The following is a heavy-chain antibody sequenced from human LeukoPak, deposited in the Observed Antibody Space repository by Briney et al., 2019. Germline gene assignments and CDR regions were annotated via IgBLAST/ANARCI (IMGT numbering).Heavy chain of an antibody. CDR1: GGSISSDHW. J-gene: IGHJ3*02. CDR3: ARGGMSAFDI. CDR2: ILHIGVT. Sequence: SGTLSHTCAVSGGSISSDHWWSWVRQPPGKSLEWIGHILHIGVTNYKPSLKRRVSMSVDNSRHQFSLNLRSVTAADTAVYFCARGGMSAFDIWGPGTKVSVST. V-gene: IGHV4-4*02.